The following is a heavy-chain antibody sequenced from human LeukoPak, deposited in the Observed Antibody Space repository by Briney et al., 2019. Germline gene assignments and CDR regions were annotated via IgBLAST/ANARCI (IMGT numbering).Heavy chain of an antibody. Sequence: SETLSLTCTVSGGSISSYYWIWIRQPPGKGLEWLGYIYYSGSTNYNRSLKSRVTISVDTSKNQFSLKRSSVTAADTAVYYCARLVDGDLDYWGQGTLVTVSS. CDR2: IYYSGST. D-gene: IGHD4-17*01. CDR3: ARLVDGDLDY. J-gene: IGHJ4*02. V-gene: IGHV4-59*12. CDR1: GGSISSYY.